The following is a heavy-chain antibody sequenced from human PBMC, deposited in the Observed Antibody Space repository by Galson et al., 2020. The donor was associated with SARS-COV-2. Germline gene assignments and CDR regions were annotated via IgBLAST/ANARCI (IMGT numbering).Heavy chain of an antibody. CDR3: ASRYSGSYYPGVFDY. CDR2: ISSSGSTI. CDR1: GFTLSDYY. Sequence: TGGSLRLSCAASGFTLSDYYMSWIRQAPGKGLEWVSYISSSGSTIYYADSVKGRFTISRDNAKNSLYLQMNSLRAEDTAVYYCASRYSGSYYPGVFDYWGQGTLVTVSS. D-gene: IGHD1-26*01. J-gene: IGHJ4*02. V-gene: IGHV3-11*01.